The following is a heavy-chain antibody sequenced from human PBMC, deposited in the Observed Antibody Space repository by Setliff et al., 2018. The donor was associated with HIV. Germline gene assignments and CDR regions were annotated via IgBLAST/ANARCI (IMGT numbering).Heavy chain of an antibody. V-gene: IGHV3-23*01. J-gene: IGHJ4*02. CDR1: GFTFSSYA. CDR3: AKAFVRYCSGGSCSDY. Sequence: TGGSLRLSCAASGFTFSSYAMSWVRQAPGKGLEWVSAISGSGGSTYYADSVKGRFTISRDSSKNTMYLQMNSLRAEDTAVYYCAKAFVRYCSGGSCSDYWGQGTLVTVSS. CDR2: ISGSGGST. D-gene: IGHD2-15*01.